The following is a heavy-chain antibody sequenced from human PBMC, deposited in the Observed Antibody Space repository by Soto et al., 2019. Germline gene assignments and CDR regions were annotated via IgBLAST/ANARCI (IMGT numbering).Heavy chain of an antibody. Sequence: GGSLRLSCAASGFTFSSYNMNWVRQAPGKGLEWVSSISSSNSYIYYADSVKGRFTISRDNAKNSLYLQMNSLRAEDTAVYFCAREYSGSYYLAYFDYWGQGTLVTVSS. J-gene: IGHJ4*02. CDR1: GFTFSSYN. CDR3: AREYSGSYYLAYFDY. CDR2: ISSSNSYI. V-gene: IGHV3-21*01. D-gene: IGHD1-26*01.